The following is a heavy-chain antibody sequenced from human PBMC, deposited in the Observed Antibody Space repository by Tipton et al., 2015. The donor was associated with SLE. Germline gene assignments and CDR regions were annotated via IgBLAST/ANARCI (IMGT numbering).Heavy chain of an antibody. CDR3: ATDMPLKNAVDG. J-gene: IGHJ3*01. Sequence: QVQLVQSGAEVKKPGASVHVSCKASGYTFISSDITWVRQAPGQGLEWMGWISPYNGHTKYAQNLQGRVNMTTDTSTSTAYLELRSLRCDDTAVYYCATDMPLKNAVDGWGQGAMVTVSS. D-gene: IGHD2-2*01. CDR1: GYTFISSD. CDR2: ISPYNGHT. V-gene: IGHV1-18*01.